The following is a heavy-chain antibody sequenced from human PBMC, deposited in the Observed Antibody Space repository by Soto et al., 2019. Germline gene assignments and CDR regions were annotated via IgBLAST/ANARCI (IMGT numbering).Heavy chain of an antibody. D-gene: IGHD5-12*01. CDR2: INHSGST. CDR1: GGSFSGYY. CDR3: ARVSGRGYSGYDYPRYYYDGMDV. V-gene: IGHV4-34*01. Sequence: PSETLSLTCAVYGGSFSGYYWSWIRQPPGKGLEWIGEINHSGSTNYNPSLKSRVTISVDTSKNQFSLKLSSVTAADTAVYYCARVSGRGYSGYDYPRYYYDGMDVWGQGTTVTVSS. J-gene: IGHJ6*02.